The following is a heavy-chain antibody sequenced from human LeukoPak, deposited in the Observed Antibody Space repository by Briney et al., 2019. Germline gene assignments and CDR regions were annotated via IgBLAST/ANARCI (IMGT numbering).Heavy chain of an antibody. CDR2: ISTSGGTT. J-gene: IGHJ4*02. V-gene: IGHV3-23*01. CDR3: ARGYYYDSRGYDEGYFDC. D-gene: IGHD3-22*01. Sequence: PGGSLRLSCAASGFTLRSYAMSWVRQAPGKGLEWVSAISTSGGTTYYSDSVKGRFTISRDNSKNTLYLQMNSLRAEDTAVYYCARGYYYDSRGYDEGYFDCWGQGTLVTVSS. CDR1: GFTLRSYA.